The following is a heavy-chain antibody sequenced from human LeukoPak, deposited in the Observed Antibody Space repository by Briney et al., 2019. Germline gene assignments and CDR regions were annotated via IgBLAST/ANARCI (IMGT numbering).Heavy chain of an antibody. CDR1: RGSLSSSSYY. Sequence: SETLSLTCTVSRGSLSSSSYYWGWIRQPPGKGLEWIGSIYYSGSTYYNPSLKSRVTISVDTSKNQFSLKLSSVTAADTAVYYCARHRMYYYASSGRGVADAFDIWGQGTMVTVSS. CDR2: IYYSGST. J-gene: IGHJ3*02. V-gene: IGHV4-39*01. CDR3: ARHRMYYYASSGRGVADAFDI. D-gene: IGHD3-22*01.